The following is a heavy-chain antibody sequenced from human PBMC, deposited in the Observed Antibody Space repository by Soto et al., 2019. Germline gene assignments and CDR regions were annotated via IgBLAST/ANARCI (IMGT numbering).Heavy chain of an antibody. CDR3: ARESDMYDFWSGYHSTDAFDI. CDR2: IWYDGSNK. D-gene: IGHD3-3*01. V-gene: IGHV3-33*01. CDR1: GFTFSSYG. Sequence: GGSLRLSCAASGFTFSSYGMHWVRQAPGKGLEWVAVIWYDGSNKYYADSVKGRFTISRDNSKNTLYLQMNSLRAEDTAVYYCARESDMYDFWSGYHSTDAFDIWGQGTMVTVSS. J-gene: IGHJ3*02.